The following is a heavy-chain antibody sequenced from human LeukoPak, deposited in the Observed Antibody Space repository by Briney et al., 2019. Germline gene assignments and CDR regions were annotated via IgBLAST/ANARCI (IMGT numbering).Heavy chain of an antibody. CDR1: GXTFSTYG. V-gene: IGHV3-66*01. J-gene: IGHJ4*02. CDR2: IFSGGTT. CDR3: ARFRITGAIDY. Sequence: GGSLRLSCAASGXTFSTYGMSWVRQAPGKGLEWVSVIFSGGTTTYGDSVKGRFTISRDNSKNTVDLQMNSLRAEDTAVYYCARFRITGAIDYWGQGTLVTVSS. D-gene: IGHD1-20*01.